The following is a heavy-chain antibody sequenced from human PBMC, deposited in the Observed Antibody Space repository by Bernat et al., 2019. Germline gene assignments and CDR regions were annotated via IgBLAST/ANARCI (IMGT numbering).Heavy chain of an antibody. CDR1: GFTFSAFW. D-gene: IGHD3-3*01. Sequence: EVQLVESGGGLVQPGGSLRLSCAASGFTFSAFWMNWVRQAPGKGLEWVATIKQDGSEKYYVDSVKGRFTISRDNAKNSLYLQMNSPRAGDTAVYYCAGDNYDFWSGYPLDYWGQGTLATVSS. CDR2: IKQDGSEK. J-gene: IGHJ4*02. V-gene: IGHV3-7*03. CDR3: AGDNYDFWSGYPLDY.